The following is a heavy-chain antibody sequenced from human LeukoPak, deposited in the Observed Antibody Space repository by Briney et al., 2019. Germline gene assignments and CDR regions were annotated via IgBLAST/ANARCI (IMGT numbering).Heavy chain of an antibody. V-gene: IGHV3-9*01. CDR1: GFTFSSYA. J-gene: IGHJ3*02. Sequence: GGSLRLSCAASGFTFSSYAMHWVRQAPGKGLEWVSGISWNSGSIGYADSVKGRFTISRDNAKNSLYLQMNSLRAEDTALYYCAKGSYYDSSGYAFDIWGQGTMVTVSS. D-gene: IGHD3-22*01. CDR3: AKGSYYDSSGYAFDI. CDR2: ISWNSGSI.